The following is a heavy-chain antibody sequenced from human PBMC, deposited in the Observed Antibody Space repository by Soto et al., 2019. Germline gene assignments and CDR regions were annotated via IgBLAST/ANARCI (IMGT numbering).Heavy chain of an antibody. CDR3: AKHLVALTAIDY. V-gene: IGHV3-23*01. D-gene: IGHD2-21*02. CDR2: ISGSAVST. J-gene: IGHJ4*02. CDR1: AFPFSSYS. Sequence: GGPLRLSGSASAFPFSSYSIILFRPAPGKGLEWVSAISGSAVSTFYADSVKGRFTISRDNSKNTLYLQMNSLRAGDTAVYYCAKHLVALTAIDYWGQGTLVNVSS.